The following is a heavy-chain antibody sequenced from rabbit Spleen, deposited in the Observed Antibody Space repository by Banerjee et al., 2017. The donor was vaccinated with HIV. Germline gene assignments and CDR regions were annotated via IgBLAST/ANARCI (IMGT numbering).Heavy chain of an antibody. D-gene: IGHD1-1*01. CDR1: GVSFSSNYW. Sequence: QSLEESGGDLVKPGASLTLTCIASGVSFSSNYWICWVRQAPGKGLEWIGCIGGGSGSAYYASWAKGRFTISKASSTTVTLQMTSLTAADTATYFCARDDVGGSGGCELTLWGQGTLVTVS. CDR3: ARDDVGGSGGCELTL. J-gene: IGHJ3*01. V-gene: IGHV1S40*01. CDR2: IGGGSGSA.